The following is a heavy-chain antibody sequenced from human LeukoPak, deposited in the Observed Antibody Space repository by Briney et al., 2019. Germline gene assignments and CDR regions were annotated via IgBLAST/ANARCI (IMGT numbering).Heavy chain of an antibody. Sequence: GRSLRLSCAASGFTFSTNGMHWVRQAPGKGLEWVAVIWFDGSNKYYADSVKGRFTISRDNSKNTLYLQMNSLRAEDTAVYYCARASGCYDYWGQGTLVTVSS. CDR1: GFTFSTNG. J-gene: IGHJ4*02. D-gene: IGHD1-26*01. CDR3: ARASGCYDY. V-gene: IGHV3-33*01. CDR2: IWFDGSNK.